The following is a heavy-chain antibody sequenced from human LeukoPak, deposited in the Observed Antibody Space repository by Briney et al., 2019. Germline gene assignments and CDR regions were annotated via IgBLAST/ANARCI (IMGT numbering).Heavy chain of an antibody. Sequence: SETLSLTCTVSGGSISSGSYYWSWIRQPAGKGLEWIGRIYTSGSTNYNPSLKSRVTISVDTSKNQFSLKLTSVTAADTAVYYCARGVGSSGPLPTEYFQHWGQGTLVTVSS. V-gene: IGHV4-61*02. CDR1: GGSISSGSYY. CDR3: ARGVGSSGPLPTEYFQH. CDR2: IYTSGST. J-gene: IGHJ1*01. D-gene: IGHD6-19*01.